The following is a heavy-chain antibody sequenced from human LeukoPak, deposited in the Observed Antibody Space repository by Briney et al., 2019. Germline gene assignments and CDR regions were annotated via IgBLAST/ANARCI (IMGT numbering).Heavy chain of an antibody. D-gene: IGHD2/OR15-2a*01. CDR1: GGSISGYY. CDR3: ARDSVSTALDY. V-gene: IGHV4-59*01. CDR2: IYYSGNT. Sequence: SETLSLTCTVSGGSISGYYWNWIRQPPGKGLEWIGYIYYSGNTNYNPSLKSRVSISVDTSKNQFSLKLRSVTAADTAVYYCARDSVSTALDYWGQGTLVTVSS. J-gene: IGHJ4*02.